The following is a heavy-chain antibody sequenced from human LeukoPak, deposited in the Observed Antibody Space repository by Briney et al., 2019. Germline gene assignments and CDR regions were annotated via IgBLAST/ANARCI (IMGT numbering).Heavy chain of an antibody. J-gene: IGHJ2*01. CDR1: GGSISSYY. CDR2: IYYTGST. V-gene: IGHV4-59*08. Sequence: SETLSLTCTVSGGSISSYYWSWIRQPPGKGLEWIGYIYYTGSTYYNPSLKSRVTFSVDTSKNHFSLNLISVTAADTAVYYCARREDFWYFDLWGRGTLVTVSS. CDR3: ARREDFWYFDL.